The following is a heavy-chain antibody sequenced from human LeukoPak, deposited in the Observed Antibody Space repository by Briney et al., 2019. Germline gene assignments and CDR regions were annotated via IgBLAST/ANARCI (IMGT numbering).Heavy chain of an antibody. J-gene: IGHJ6*01. CDR2: ISAYNGNT. Sequence: ASVKVSCKASGYTFTSYGISWVRQAPGQGLEWMGWISAYNGNTNYAQKLQGRVTMTTDTSTSTAYMELRSLRSDDTAVYYCARTSYNWNDPVTNYYYGMDVWGQGTTVTVSS. D-gene: IGHD1-1*01. CDR3: ARTSYNWNDPVTNYYYGMDV. CDR1: GYTFTSYG. V-gene: IGHV1-18*01.